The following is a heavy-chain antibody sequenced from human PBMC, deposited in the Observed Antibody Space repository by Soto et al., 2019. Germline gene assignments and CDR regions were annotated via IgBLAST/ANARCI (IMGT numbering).Heavy chain of an antibody. CDR2: IWYDGSNK. J-gene: IGHJ4*02. D-gene: IGHD6-19*01. CDR3: ARAGGQWLVRAPDY. V-gene: IGHV3-33*01. Sequence: GGSLRLSCAASGFTFSSYGMHWVRQAPGKGLEWVAVIWYDGSNKYYADSVKGRFTISRDNSKNTLYLQMNSLRAEDTAVYYCARAGGQWLVRAPDYWGQGTLVTVSS. CDR1: GFTFSSYG.